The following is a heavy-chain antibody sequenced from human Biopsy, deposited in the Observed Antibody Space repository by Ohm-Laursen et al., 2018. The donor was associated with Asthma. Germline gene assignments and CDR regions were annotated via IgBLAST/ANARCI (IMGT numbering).Heavy chain of an antibody. CDR2: VSSDGHNK. CDR1: GFVFSQCG. CDR3: ARQSGQEYGDSIPFDT. J-gene: IGHJ3*02. D-gene: IGHD3-22*01. V-gene: IGHV3-30*03. Sequence: SLRLSCAASGFVFSQCGMHWVRQGPGKGLEWVALVSSDGHNKYYEDSVKGRFTIYRDNSRNRLYPQINSLTVEDSAVYFCARQSGQEYGDSIPFDTWGQGTKVAVSS.